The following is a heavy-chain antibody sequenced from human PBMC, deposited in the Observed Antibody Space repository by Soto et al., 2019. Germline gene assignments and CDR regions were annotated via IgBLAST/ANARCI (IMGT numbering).Heavy chain of an antibody. D-gene: IGHD6-13*01. CDR2: IKQNGSEK. V-gene: IGHV3-7*05. Sequence: GGSLRLSCAASGFTFSNYWMNWVRQAPGKGLEWVANIKQNGSEKYYVGTVKGRFNISGDNGENSLHLQMNSLRVEDTATYYCARGIPAAGWFGMDAWGQGTTVTVSS. CDR3: ARGIPAAGWFGMDA. CDR1: GFTFSNYW. J-gene: IGHJ6*02.